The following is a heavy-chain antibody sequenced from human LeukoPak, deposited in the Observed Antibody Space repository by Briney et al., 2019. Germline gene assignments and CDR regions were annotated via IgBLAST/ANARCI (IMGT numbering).Heavy chain of an antibody. D-gene: IGHD3-3*01. V-gene: IGHV3-30-3*01. CDR1: GFTFSSYA. J-gene: IGHJ4*02. Sequence: GGSLRLSCEASGFTFSSYAMHWVRQAPGKGLEWVAVISCDGSNKYYADSVKGRFTISRDNSKNTLYLQMNSLRAEDTAVYYCARVVWSGYYFDYWGQGTLVTVSS. CDR2: ISCDGSNK. CDR3: ARVVWSGYYFDY.